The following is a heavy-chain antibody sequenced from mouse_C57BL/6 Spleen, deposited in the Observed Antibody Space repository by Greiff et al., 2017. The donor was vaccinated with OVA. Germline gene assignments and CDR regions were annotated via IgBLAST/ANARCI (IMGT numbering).Heavy chain of an antibody. J-gene: IGHJ2*01. CDR3: AQGSLVATVDY. Sequence: VKLLESGPELVKPGASVKISCKASGYAFSSSWMNWVKQRPGKGLEWIGRIYPGDGDTNYNGKFKGKATLTADKSSSTAYMQLSSLTSEDSAVYFCAQGSLVATVDYWGQGTTLTVSS. V-gene: IGHV1-82*01. CDR2: IYPGDGDT. D-gene: IGHD1-1*01. CDR1: GYAFSSSW.